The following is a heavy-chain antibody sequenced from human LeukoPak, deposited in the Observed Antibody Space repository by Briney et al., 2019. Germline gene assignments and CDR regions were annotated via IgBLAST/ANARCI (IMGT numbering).Heavy chain of an antibody. CDR2: ISYDGSNK. CDR3: EPDCGGDCYPFDY. Sequence: GGSLRLSCAASGFTFSNYGMHWVRQAPGKGLEWVAVISYDGSNKYYADSVKGRFTISRDNSKNTLYLQMNSLRAEDTAVYYREPDCGGDCYPFDYWGQGTLVTVSS. J-gene: IGHJ4*02. CDR1: GFTFSNYG. D-gene: IGHD2-21*02. V-gene: IGHV3-30*03.